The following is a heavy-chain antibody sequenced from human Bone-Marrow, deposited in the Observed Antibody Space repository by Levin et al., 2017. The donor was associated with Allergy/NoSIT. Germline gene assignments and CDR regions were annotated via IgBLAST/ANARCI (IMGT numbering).Heavy chain of an antibody. CDR1: GFTFSSYA. Sequence: GESLKISCAASGFTFSSYAMSWVRQAPGKGLEWVSAISGSGGSTYYADSVKGRFTISRDNSKNTLYLQMNSLRAEDTAVYYCARIRDYSNYLFDYWGQGTLVTVSS. CDR2: ISGSGGST. CDR3: ARIRDYSNYLFDY. V-gene: IGHV3-23*01. D-gene: IGHD4-11*01. J-gene: IGHJ4*02.